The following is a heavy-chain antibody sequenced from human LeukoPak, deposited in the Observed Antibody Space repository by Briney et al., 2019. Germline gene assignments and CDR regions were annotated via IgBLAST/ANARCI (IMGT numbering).Heavy chain of an antibody. CDR1: GFTFSSYG. Sequence: PGGSLRLSCAASGFTFSSYGMHWVRQAPGKGLEWVAVIWYDGSNKYYADSVKGRFTISRDNSKNTLYLQMNSLRAEDTAVYYCARVRYCSSTSCLGPYDYWGQGTLVTVSS. CDR3: ARVRYCSSTSCLGPYDY. CDR2: IWYDGSNK. D-gene: IGHD2-2*01. J-gene: IGHJ4*02. V-gene: IGHV3-33*01.